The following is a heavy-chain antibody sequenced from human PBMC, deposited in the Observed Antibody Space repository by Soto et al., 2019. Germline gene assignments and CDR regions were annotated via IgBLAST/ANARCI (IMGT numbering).Heavy chain of an antibody. J-gene: IGHJ4*01. CDR3: SIEAIIVIAAPEYYFAY. CDR2: IYSGGYT. CDR1: GGTLSSYS. V-gene: IGHV3-66*01. D-gene: IGHD3-22*01. Sequence: GGSMRHSXGAAGGTLSSYSMNWVSKTQGKGLEWVSVIYSGGYTNYADSVKGRFIVSRDSPKNTLYLQMDSLRAEDTAVYYFSIEAIIVIAAPEYYFAYWGHGTLVTVSS.